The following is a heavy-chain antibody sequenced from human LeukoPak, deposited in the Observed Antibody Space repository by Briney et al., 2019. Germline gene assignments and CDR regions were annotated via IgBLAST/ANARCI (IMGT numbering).Heavy chain of an antibody. CDR1: GGSVSSGSYY. CDR3: ATDYSNFYGMDV. D-gene: IGHD4-11*01. J-gene: IGHJ6*02. V-gene: IGHV4-61*01. Sequence: SETLSLTCTVSGGSVSSGSYYWSWIRQPPGKGLEWIGYIQNSARTNYNPSLESRVTISVDSSKDQFSLRLSSVTAADTAVYYCATDYSNFYGMDVWGQGTTVTVSS. CDR2: IQNSART.